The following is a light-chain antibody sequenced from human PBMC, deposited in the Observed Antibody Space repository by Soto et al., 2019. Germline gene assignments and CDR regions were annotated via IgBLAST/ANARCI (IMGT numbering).Light chain of an antibody. CDR3: SSYTTSNTLV. V-gene: IGLV2-14*01. CDR1: SSDVGTYNF. Sequence: QSALTQPASVSGSPGQSLTISCTGTSSDVGTYNFVSWYQQHPGKVPKLIIYEVSDRPSGVSDRFSGSKSGYTASLTISGLQGEDEADYFCSSYTTSNTLVFGPGTKLTVL. CDR2: EVS. J-gene: IGLJ1*01.